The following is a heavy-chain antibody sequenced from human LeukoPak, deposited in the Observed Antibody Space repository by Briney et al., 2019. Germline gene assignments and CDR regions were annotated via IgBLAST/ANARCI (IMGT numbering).Heavy chain of an antibody. CDR3: ARVSYSSSSQGFDY. CDR2: IYYSGST. J-gene: IGHJ4*02. V-gene: IGHV4-39*07. CDR1: GGSISSSSYY. Sequence: SETLSLTCTVSGGSISSSSYYWGWIRQPPGKGLEWIGSIYYSGSTYYNPSLKGRVTISVDTSKNQFSLKLSSVTAADTAVYYCARVSYSSSSQGFDYWGQGTLVTVSS. D-gene: IGHD6-6*01.